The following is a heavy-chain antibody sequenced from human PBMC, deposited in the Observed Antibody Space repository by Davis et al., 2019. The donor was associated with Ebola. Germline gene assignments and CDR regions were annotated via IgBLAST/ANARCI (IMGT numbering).Heavy chain of an antibody. J-gene: IGHJ6*02. Sequence: GGSLRLSCKGSGYSFTSYWIGWVRQMPGKGLEWMGIIYPGDSDTRYSPSFQGQVTISADKSISTAYLQMNSLRAEDTAVYYCARGGIAARPPHMDVWGQGTTVTVSS. D-gene: IGHD6-6*01. CDR3: ARGGIAARPPHMDV. CDR2: IYPGDSDT. CDR1: GYSFTSYW. V-gene: IGHV5-51*01.